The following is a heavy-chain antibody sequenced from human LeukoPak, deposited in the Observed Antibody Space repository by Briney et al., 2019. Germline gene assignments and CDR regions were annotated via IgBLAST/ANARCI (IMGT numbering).Heavy chain of an antibody. CDR1: GFSFSTSY. CDR2: LYDSGDT. CDR3: ARAAYDSGGYTANHDF. V-gene: IGHV3-53*01. J-gene: IGHJ4*02. Sequence: PGGSLRLSCAASGFSFSTSYMSWVRQAPGKGLEYVSVLYDSGDTYYAESVKGRFTISRDNSKNTVYLQMNSLRVEDTAVYYCARAAYDSGGYTANHDFWGQGTLVTVSS. D-gene: IGHD3-22*01.